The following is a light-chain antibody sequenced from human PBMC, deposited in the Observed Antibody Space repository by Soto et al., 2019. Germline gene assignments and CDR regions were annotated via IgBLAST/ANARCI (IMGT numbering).Light chain of an antibody. CDR3: CSYASIYVV. V-gene: IGLV2-11*01. CDR2: DVS. Sequence: QSALTQPRSVSGSPGQSVTISCTGTSSDAGDYRYVSWYQQHPGKAPKLMIYDVSKRPSGVPDRFSGSKSANTASLTISGLQAEDEADYYCCSYASIYVVFGGGTKLTVL. CDR1: SSDAGDYRY. J-gene: IGLJ2*01.